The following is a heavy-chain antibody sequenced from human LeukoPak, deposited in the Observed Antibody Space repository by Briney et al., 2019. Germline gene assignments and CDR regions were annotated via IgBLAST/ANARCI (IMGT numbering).Heavy chain of an antibody. Sequence: GGSLRLSCAASGFTFSNFWMSWVRQAPGKGLEWVANIKQDGSENYYVDSVRGRFTVSRDNAKKSLYLQMNSLRAEDTAVYYCAREDILTGYVADLDYWGQGTEVTVSS. CDR2: IKQDGSEN. D-gene: IGHD3-9*01. J-gene: IGHJ4*02. CDR1: GFTFSNFW. V-gene: IGHV3-7*01. CDR3: AREDILTGYVADLDY.